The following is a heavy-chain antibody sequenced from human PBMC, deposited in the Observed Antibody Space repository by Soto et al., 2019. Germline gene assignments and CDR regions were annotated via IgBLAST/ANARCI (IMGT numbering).Heavy chain of an antibody. Sequence: ASVKVSCKASGYTFTSYGISWVRQAPGQGLEWMGWISAYNGNTNYAQKLQGRVTMTTDTSTSTAYMELRSLRSDDTAVYYCARGRDIVVVPALDAFDIWGQGTMVTVSS. CDR1: GYTFTSYG. CDR3: ARGRDIVVVPALDAFDI. J-gene: IGHJ3*02. CDR2: ISAYNGNT. D-gene: IGHD2-2*01. V-gene: IGHV1-18*01.